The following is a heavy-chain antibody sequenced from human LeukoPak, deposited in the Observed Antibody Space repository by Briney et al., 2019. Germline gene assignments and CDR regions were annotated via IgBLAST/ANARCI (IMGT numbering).Heavy chain of an antibody. CDR1: GGSISRGGYY. CDR2: IYYSGST. J-gene: IGHJ3*01. V-gene: IGHV4-31*03. Sequence: TLSLTRTVSGGSISRGGYYWSWTRQHPGKVLEWIGYIYYSGSTYYNPSLKSRVTMSVDTTENQFSLKLSSVTAADTAVYYCARDRRRELLHAFDGWGQGTMVTVSS. D-gene: IGHD1-26*01. CDR3: ARDRRRELLHAFDG.